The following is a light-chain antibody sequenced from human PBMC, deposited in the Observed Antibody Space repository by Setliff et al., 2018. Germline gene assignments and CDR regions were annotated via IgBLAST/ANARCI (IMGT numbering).Light chain of an antibody. Sequence: QSVLTQPPSASGSPGQSVTISCPGTGGLVGGYNYVSWYQQHPGKTPRLIIYEVTKRPSGVPDRFPGSKSGNTASLTVSGLQAEDEADYYCAFYSGSNDVWFGRGTKGTVL. V-gene: IGLV2-8*01. CDR2: EVT. CDR3: AFYSGSNDVW. J-gene: IGLJ1*01. CDR1: GGLVGGYNY.